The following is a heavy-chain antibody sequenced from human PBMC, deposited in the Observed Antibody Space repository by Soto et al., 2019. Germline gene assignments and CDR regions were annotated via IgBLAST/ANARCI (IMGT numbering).Heavy chain of an antibody. J-gene: IGHJ4*02. D-gene: IGHD3-10*01. Sequence: QVQLQESGPGLVKPSQTLSLTCTVSGDSVSSGGAYWSWIRQHPGKGLEWIGYIYYSGSANYTPALKSRLSISLDTSQSQVSLRLSSVTAAETAVYYCARLKSRYYQILSYSLDYWGRGALVTVSS. CDR1: GDSVSSGGAY. CDR2: IYYSGSA. CDR3: ARLKSRYYQILSYSLDY. V-gene: IGHV4-31*03.